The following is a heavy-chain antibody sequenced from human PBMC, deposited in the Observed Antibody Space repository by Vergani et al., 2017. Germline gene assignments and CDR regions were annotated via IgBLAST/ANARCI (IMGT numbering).Heavy chain of an antibody. V-gene: IGHV5-51*01. Sequence: EVQLVQSGAEVKKPGESLKISCKGSGYSFTSYWIGWVRQMPGKGLEWIGIIYPGDSDTRYSPSFQGQVTISADKSISTAYLQWSSLKASDTAMYYCARHALPGGLWFGELPRHYYYGMDVWGQGTTVTVSS. D-gene: IGHD3-10*01. CDR1: GYSFTSYW. J-gene: IGHJ6*02. CDR3: ARHALPGGLWFGELPRHYYYGMDV. CDR2: IYPGDSDT.